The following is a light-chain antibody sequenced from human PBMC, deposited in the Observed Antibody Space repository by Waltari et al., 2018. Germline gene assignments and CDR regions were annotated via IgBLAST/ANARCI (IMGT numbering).Light chain of an antibody. CDR2: KNN. V-gene: IGLV1-47*01. Sequence: HSVLTQPPSTSGTPRQRATIPCSGSNSNTGGNYVSWYQQVPGMAPKLLIYKNNQRPSGVPDRFSGSKSGTSASLAISALRSEDEADYYCAAWDDSLSAVPFGGGTKVTVL. CDR3: AAWDDSLSAVP. J-gene: IGLJ2*01. CDR1: NSNTGGNY.